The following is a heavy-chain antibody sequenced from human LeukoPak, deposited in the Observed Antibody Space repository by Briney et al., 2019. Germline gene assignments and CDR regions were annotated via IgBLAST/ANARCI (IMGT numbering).Heavy chain of an antibody. CDR2: IYSGGST. D-gene: IGHD4-17*01. J-gene: IGHJ4*02. V-gene: IGHV3-53*01. CDR1: GFTVSSNY. Sequence: PGGSLRLSCAASGFTVSSNYMSWVRQAPGKGLEWVSVIYSGGSTYYADSVKGRFTISRDNSKNTLYLQMNSLRAEDTAVYYCAKARDDYGDYPKDYWGQGTLVTVSS. CDR3: AKARDDYGDYPKDY.